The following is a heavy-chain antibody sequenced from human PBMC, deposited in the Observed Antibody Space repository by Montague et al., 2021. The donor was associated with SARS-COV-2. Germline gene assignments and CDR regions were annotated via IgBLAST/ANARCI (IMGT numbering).Heavy chain of an antibody. J-gene: IGHJ4*02. D-gene: IGHD4-11*01. V-gene: IGHV3-23*01. CDR2: ISGSGGNT. Sequence: SLRLSCPASGFTFSSYAMSWVRQAPGKGLEWVSAISGSGGNTYYADSVKGRFTISRDNSKNTLYVQMNRLRAEDTAVYYCAKDTGRRNYFDYWAREPWSPSPQ. CDR1: GFTFSSYA. CDR3: AKDTGRRNYFDY.